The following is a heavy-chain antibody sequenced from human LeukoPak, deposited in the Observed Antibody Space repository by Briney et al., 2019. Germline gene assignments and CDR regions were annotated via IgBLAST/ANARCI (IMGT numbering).Heavy chain of an antibody. D-gene: IGHD5-12*01. Sequence: GGSLRLSCAASGFTFSRYWMSWVRQAPGKGLEWVANIKQDGSEKYYVDSVKGRFTISRDNAKNSLYLQMNSLRAEDTAVYYCASGGYGYYFDYWGQGTLVTVSS. CDR3: ASGGYGYYFDY. J-gene: IGHJ4*02. CDR2: IKQDGSEK. V-gene: IGHV3-7*01. CDR1: GFTFSRYW.